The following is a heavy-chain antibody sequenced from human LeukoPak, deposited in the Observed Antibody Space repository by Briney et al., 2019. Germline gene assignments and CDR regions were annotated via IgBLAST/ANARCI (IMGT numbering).Heavy chain of an antibody. CDR1: GYTFTSYG. Sequence: GASVKVSCKASGYTFTSYGISWVRQAPGHGLEWMGWISAYNGNTNYAQKLQGRVTMTTDTSPSTAYMELGSLRSEDTAVYYCASDSIIVVAGNWFDPWGQGTLVTVSS. CDR3: ASDSIIVVAGNWFDP. J-gene: IGHJ5*02. CDR2: ISAYNGNT. D-gene: IGHD3-16*02. V-gene: IGHV1-18*01.